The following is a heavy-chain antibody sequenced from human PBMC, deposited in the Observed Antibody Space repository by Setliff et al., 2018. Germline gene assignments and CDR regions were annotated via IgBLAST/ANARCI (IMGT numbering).Heavy chain of an antibody. D-gene: IGHD2-2*01. V-gene: IGHV1-18*01. CDR2: ISPNYDYT. J-gene: IGHJ4*02. Sequence: ASVKVSCKASGFVFTNYAITWVRQAPGQGLEWMGWISPNYDYTNYAQKFQDRVTITADKSTGTAYMELGSLTSDDTAVDYCVRGSGPRVVVAMPFDYWGQGTPVTVSS. CDR1: GFVFTNYA. CDR3: VRGSGPRVVVAMPFDY.